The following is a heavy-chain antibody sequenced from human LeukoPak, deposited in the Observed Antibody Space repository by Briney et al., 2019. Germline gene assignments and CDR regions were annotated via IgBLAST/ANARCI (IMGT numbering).Heavy chain of an antibody. CDR2: IYYSGST. D-gene: IGHD3-22*01. J-gene: IGHJ4*02. Sequence: KPSETLSLTCTVSGGSFSSYYWSWIRQPPGKGLEWIGYIYYSGSTNYNPSLKSRVTISVDTSKNQFSLKLSSVTAADTAVHYCARGYYDSSGYPRTDDYYFDYWGQGTLVTVSS. CDR1: GGSFSSYY. CDR3: ARGYYDSSGYPRTDDYYFDY. V-gene: IGHV4-59*01.